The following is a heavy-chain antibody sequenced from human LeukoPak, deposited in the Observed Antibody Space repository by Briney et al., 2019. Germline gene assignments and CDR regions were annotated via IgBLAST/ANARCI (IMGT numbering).Heavy chain of an antibody. CDR1: RFTFSSYS. Sequence: GSLRLSCAASRFTFSSYSMNWIRQPPGKGLEWIGEINHSGSTNYNPSLKSRVTISVDTSKNQFSLKLSSVTAADTAVYYCARSTPLPVDYWGQGTLVTVSS. V-gene: IGHV4-34*01. D-gene: IGHD2-15*01. CDR2: INHSGST. CDR3: ARSTPLPVDY. J-gene: IGHJ4*02.